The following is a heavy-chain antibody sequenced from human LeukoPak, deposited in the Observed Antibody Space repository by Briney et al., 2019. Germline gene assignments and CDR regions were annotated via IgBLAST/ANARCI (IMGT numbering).Heavy chain of an antibody. D-gene: IGHD3-10*01. J-gene: IGHJ4*02. V-gene: IGHV3-15*01. Sequence: GGSLRLSCAASGFTFSNAWMSWVRQAPGKGLEWVRRIKSKTDGGTTDYAVPVKGRFNIPRDDSKNTLYVQMNSLKTEDTAVYYCTTGPYDYGSGNYYHWGQGTLVTVSS. CDR3: TTGPYDYGSGNYYH. CDR2: IKSKTDGGTT. CDR1: GFTFSNAW.